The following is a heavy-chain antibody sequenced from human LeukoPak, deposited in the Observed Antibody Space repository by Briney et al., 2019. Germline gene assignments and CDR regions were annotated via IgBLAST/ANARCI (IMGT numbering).Heavy chain of an antibody. D-gene: IGHD3-10*01. CDR2: INHSGST. V-gene: IGHV4-34*01. J-gene: IGHJ4*02. Sequence: PSETLSLTCAVYGGSFSGYYWSWIRQPPGKGLEWIGEINHSGSTNYNPSLKSRVTISVDTSKNQFSLKLSSVTAADTAVYYCARTGNTMVRGVIDYWGQGTLVTVSS. CDR3: ARTGNTMVRGVIDY. CDR1: GGSFSGYY.